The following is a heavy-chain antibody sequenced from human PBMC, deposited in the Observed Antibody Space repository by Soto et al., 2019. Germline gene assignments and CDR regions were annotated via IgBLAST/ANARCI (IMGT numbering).Heavy chain of an antibody. CDR2: TNTYTGDT. CDR3: ARFNAHCSGGTCYSDD. CDR1: GYTFSSYG. V-gene: IGHV1-18*01. J-gene: IGHJ4*02. Sequence: QVYLVQSGAEVKKPGASVKLSCKATGYTFSSYGISWVRQAPGQGLEWMGWTNTYTGDTIYAQKFQGRVSMTTDVLTTTSFMELRSLKSDDTAVYFCARFNAHCSGGTCYSDDWGQGTLVTVSS. D-gene: IGHD2-15*01.